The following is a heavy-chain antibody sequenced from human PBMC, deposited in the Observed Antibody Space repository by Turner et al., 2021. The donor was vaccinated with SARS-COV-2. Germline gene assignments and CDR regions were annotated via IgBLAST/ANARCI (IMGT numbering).Heavy chain of an antibody. Sequence: VHLVACGVGVAQPGRFRSLPRAASGFPFPPYAMHWVRQAQGKGLEWVAVISYDGSNKFYADSVKGRFTISRENCNNMLYLQMKSLRAEETEVYYCERGDYYGSGTYYNPWPNFDYWGQGTLVTVSS. CDR3: ERGDYYGSGTYYNPWPNFDY. CDR2: ISYDGSNK. D-gene: IGHD3-10*01. CDR1: GFPFPPYA. V-gene: IGHV3-30*04. J-gene: IGHJ4*02.